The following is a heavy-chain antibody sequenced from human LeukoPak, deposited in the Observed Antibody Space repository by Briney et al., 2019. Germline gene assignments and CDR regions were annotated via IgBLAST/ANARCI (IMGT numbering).Heavy chain of an antibody. CDR2: LYSDGTT. Sequence: GGSLRLSCSASGLTVSSNYMSWVRQAPGKGLEWVSLLYSDGTTYYADSVRGRFAISRDNSKNTLYLQMFSLRAEDTAMYYCANYDTTGFYFDQWGQRTLVTVSS. CDR3: ANYDTTGFYFDQ. CDR1: GLTVSSNY. J-gene: IGHJ4*02. V-gene: IGHV3-53*01. D-gene: IGHD3-22*01.